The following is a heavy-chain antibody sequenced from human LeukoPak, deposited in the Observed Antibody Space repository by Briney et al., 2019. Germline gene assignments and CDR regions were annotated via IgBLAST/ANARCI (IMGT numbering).Heavy chain of an antibody. CDR3: TRGIGYTYGWSD. V-gene: IGHV3-49*03. Sequence: PGRSLRLSCVTSGFTFTDYAISWFRQAPGKGLEWVGFIRRIPSGGTTDYAASVKGRFTISRDNSKSIAYLQKNSLESEDTAMYYCTRGIGYTYGWSDWGQGTLVTVSS. D-gene: IGHD5-18*01. CDR1: GFTFTDYA. CDR2: IRRIPSGGTT. J-gene: IGHJ4*02.